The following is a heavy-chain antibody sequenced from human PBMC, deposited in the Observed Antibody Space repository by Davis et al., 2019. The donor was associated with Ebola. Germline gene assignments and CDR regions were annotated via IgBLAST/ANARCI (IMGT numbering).Heavy chain of an antibody. Sequence: SETLSLTFAVYGGSFSAYYWSWIRQPPGKGLEWIGEINHSGSTNYNPSLKSRVTISVDTSKNQFSLKLSSVTAADTAVFYCARAKKNSNYLAYYYYGMDVWGQGTTVTVSS. V-gene: IGHV4-34*01. CDR1: GGSFSAYY. CDR3: ARAKKNSNYLAYYYYGMDV. D-gene: IGHD4-11*01. J-gene: IGHJ6*02. CDR2: INHSGST.